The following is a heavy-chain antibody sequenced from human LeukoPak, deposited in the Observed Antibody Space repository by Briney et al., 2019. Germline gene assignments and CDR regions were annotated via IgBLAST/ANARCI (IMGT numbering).Heavy chain of an antibody. J-gene: IGHJ3*01. CDR2: IYYSGNT. CDR3: ARTKPLDPFDF. V-gene: IGHV4-59*01. Sequence: LETLSLTCTVSGGSISSYYWSWIRQPPGKGLEWIGYIYYSGNTYYNPSLKSRVTISVDTSKNQFSLKVNSVTAADTAVYYCARTKPLDPFDFWGQGTLVTVSS. CDR1: GGSISSYY.